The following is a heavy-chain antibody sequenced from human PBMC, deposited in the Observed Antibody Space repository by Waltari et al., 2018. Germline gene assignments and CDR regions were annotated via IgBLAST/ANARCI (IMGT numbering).Heavy chain of an antibody. J-gene: IGHJ4*02. Sequence: EVQLVESGGGLVQPGGSLRLSCAASGFTFGSYELNWFRPAPGKGLEWVSYISSTGSTIYYADSVKGRFTISRDNAKNSLYLQMNSLRTEDTAVYYCARALAGTGGDFDYWGQGALVTVSS. V-gene: IGHV3-48*03. D-gene: IGHD6-19*01. CDR3: ARALAGTGGDFDY. CDR1: GFTFGSYE. CDR2: ISSTGSTI.